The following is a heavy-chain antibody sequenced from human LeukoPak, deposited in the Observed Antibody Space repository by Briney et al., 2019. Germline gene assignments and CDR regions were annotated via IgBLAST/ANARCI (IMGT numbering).Heavy chain of an antibody. Sequence: ASVKVSCKASGYTFTSYDINWVRQATGQGLEWMGWMNPNSGNTGYAQKFQGRVTMTRNTSISTAYMELSSLRSEDTAVYYCAKDHNVWGSYRFQHFDYWGQGTRVTVSS. D-gene: IGHD3-16*02. CDR2: MNPNSGNT. CDR1: GYTFTSYD. J-gene: IGHJ4*02. CDR3: AKDHNVWGSYRFQHFDY. V-gene: IGHV1-8*01.